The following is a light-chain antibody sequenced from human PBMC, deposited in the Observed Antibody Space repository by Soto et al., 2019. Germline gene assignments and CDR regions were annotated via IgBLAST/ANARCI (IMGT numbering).Light chain of an antibody. CDR2: DGT. J-gene: IGKJ1*01. CDR1: QSISSW. Sequence: DIQMTQSPSTLSASVGDRVTITCRASQSISSWLAWYQQKPGKAPKLLIYDGTSLESGVPSRFSGSGSGTEFTLTISSLQPDDSATYYCQQYNSYSWTFGQGTKVDIK. CDR3: QQYNSYSWT. V-gene: IGKV1-5*01.